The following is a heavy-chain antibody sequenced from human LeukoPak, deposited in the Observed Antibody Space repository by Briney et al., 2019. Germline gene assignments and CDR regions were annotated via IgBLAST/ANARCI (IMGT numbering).Heavy chain of an antibody. Sequence: ASETLSLTCSVSGGSINRSRYYWGWIRQAPGKGLEWIGSGYYDGNTYYNPNPSLKGRATVSMDTYMNQFSLKLRSVTAADTAVYYCTKDSGHHRTDCWGQGTLVTVSS. V-gene: IGHV4-39*02. CDR3: TKDSGHHRTDC. CDR2: GYYDGNT. CDR1: GGSINRSRYY. D-gene: IGHD1-26*01. J-gene: IGHJ4*02.